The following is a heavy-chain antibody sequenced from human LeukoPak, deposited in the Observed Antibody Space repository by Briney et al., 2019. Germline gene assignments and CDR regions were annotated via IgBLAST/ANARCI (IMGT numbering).Heavy chain of an antibody. Sequence: GRSLRLSCAASGFTFDDYAMHWVRQAPGKGLEWVSGISWNSGSIGYADSVKGRFTISRDNAKNSLYLQMNSLRAEDAALYYCVKSIAVAGIAFDPWGQGTLVTVSS. CDR2: ISWNSGSI. J-gene: IGHJ5*02. V-gene: IGHV3-9*01. D-gene: IGHD6-19*01. CDR1: GFTFDDYA. CDR3: VKSIAVAGIAFDP.